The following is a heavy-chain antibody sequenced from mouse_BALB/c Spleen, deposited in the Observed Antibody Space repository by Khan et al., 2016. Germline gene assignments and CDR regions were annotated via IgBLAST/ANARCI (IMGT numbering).Heavy chain of an antibody. Sequence: QVQLQQSGAELVKPGASVKLSCKASGYTFTSYDINWVRQRPEQGLEWIGWIFPGDGSTKYNEKFKGKATLTTDKSSSTAYMQLSRLTSEDSAYSFCARLYGSTYWYFDVWGAGTTVTVSS. CDR2: IFPGDGST. D-gene: IGHD1-1*01. J-gene: IGHJ1*01. V-gene: IGHV1-85*01. CDR1: GYTFTSYD. CDR3: ARLYGSTYWYFDV.